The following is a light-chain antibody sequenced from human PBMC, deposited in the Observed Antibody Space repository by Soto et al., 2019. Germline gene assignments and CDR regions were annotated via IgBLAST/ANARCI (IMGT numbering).Light chain of an antibody. CDR1: QTISSW. CDR2: KAS. V-gene: IGKV1-5*03. J-gene: IGKJ5*01. CDR3: QPSNTSPLT. Sequence: SGSVECRVPRTCRPHQTISSWLAWYQQKPGKAPKLLIYKASTLKSGVPSRFSGSGHGTEFELTLRSLHPEDSAPSNCQPSNTSPLTVGQGTRLEIK.